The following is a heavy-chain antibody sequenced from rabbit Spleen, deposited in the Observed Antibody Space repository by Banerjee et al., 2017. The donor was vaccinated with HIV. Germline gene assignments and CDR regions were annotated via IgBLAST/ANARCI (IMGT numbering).Heavy chain of an antibody. J-gene: IGHJ6*01. CDR3: ARDAGTSFSTYGMDL. CDR1: GFSFNSGYD. CDR2: IYAGSSGST. V-gene: IGHV1S40*01. D-gene: IGHD4-2*01. Sequence: QSLAESGGGLVKPGTSLTLTCRASGFSFNSGYDMCWVRQAPGKGLEWIACIYAGSSGSTYSATWAKGRFTVSKTSSTTVTLQMTTLTAADTATYFCARDAGTSFSTYGMDLWGPGTLVTVS.